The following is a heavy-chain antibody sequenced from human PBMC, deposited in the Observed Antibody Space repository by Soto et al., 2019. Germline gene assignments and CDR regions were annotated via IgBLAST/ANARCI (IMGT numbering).Heavy chain of an antibody. J-gene: IGHJ4*02. CDR2: IWYDGSNK. V-gene: IGHV3-33*01. CDR3: ARGYDLWSGYYYYFDY. Sequence: QVQLVESGGGVVQPARSLRLSCAASGFTFSSYGMHWVRQAPGKGLEWVAVIWYDGSNKYYADSVKGRFTISRGNSTTTLHQQMTSLRAEDTAVYYCARGYDLWSGYYYYFDYWGQGTLVTVSS. CDR1: GFTFSSYG. D-gene: IGHD3-3*01.